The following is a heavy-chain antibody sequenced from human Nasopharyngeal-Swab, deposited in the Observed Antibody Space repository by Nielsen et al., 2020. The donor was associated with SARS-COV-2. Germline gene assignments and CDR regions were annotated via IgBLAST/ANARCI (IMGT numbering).Heavy chain of an antibody. CDR3: ARGAPNTVSALDY. CDR2: VNGANGNT. J-gene: IGHJ4*02. V-gene: IGHV1-3*01. D-gene: IGHD4-11*01. Sequence: WVRQAPGQRLERMGWVNGANGNTKCSQKFQGRVTMTRDTSTSTVYMDLSSLRSEDTAVYYCARGAPNTVSALDYWGQGTPVTVSS.